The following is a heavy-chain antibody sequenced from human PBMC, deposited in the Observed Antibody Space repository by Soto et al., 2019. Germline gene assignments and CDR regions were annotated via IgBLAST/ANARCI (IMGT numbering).Heavy chain of an antibody. D-gene: IGHD2-15*01. J-gene: IGHJ6*02. Sequence: EVQLLESGGGLVQPGGSLRLSCAASGFTFSLYAMSWVRQAPGKGLEWVSVISGSGGSTYYADSVKGRFTVSRDNSKNTLYLQMNSLGVEDTAVYYCAKSVGGTNYYYGMGVWGRGTTVTVSS. CDR3: AKSVGGTNYYYGMGV. CDR2: ISGSGGST. V-gene: IGHV3-23*01. CDR1: GFTFSLYA.